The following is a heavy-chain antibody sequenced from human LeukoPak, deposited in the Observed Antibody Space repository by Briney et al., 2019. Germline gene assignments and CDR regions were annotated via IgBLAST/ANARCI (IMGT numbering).Heavy chain of an antibody. D-gene: IGHD4-11*01. CDR3: ARGLPQTVYDH. Sequence: SETLSLTCAVSGGSFSGYYWSWIRQPPRKGLEWIGEVTQSGSTYYNPSLNGRVTISVDTSKTHFSLRLSSVTAADTAVYYCARGLPQTVYDHWAQGTLVTVSS. V-gene: IGHV4-34*01. CDR2: VTQSGST. CDR1: GGSFSGYY. J-gene: IGHJ4*02.